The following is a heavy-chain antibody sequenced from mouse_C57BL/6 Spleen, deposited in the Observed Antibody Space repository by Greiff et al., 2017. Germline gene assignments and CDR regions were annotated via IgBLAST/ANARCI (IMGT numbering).Heavy chain of an antibody. CDR3: ARSLNAMDY. CDR1: GYAFSSSW. Sequence: VQLVESGPELVKPGASVKISCKASGYAFSSSWMNWVKQRPGKGLEWIGRIYPGDGDTNYNGKFKGKATLTADKSSSTAYMQLSSLTSEDSAVYFCARSLNAMDYWGQGTSVTVSS. J-gene: IGHJ4*01. CDR2: IYPGDGDT. V-gene: IGHV1-82*01.